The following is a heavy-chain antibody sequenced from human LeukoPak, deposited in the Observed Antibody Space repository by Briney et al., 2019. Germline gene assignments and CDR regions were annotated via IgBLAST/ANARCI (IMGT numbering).Heavy chain of an antibody. CDR1: GGSISTTTNS. D-gene: IGHD3-10*01. CDR2: ISYSGTT. J-gene: IGHJ4*02. V-gene: IGHV4-39*01. Sequence: SETLSLTCNVSGGSISTTTNSWGWAWIRQSPGKGLEWIGSISYSGTTYYNPSLKSRVTISVDTSKNQFSLKLNSVTAADTAVFYCAANSADYNTLGSSYKVWGQGTLVTVSS. CDR3: AANSADYNTLGSSYKV.